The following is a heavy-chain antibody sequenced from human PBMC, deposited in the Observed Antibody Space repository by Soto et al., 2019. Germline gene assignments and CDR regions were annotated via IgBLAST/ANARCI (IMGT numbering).Heavy chain of an antibody. V-gene: IGHV4-4*07. D-gene: IGHD5-12*01. CDR2: IYTSGST. CDR1: GGSTSSYY. J-gene: IGHJ3*02. CDR3: AGEGGDGYNQDAFEI. Sequence: SETLSLTCTVSGGSTSSYYWSWIRQPAGKGLEWIGRIYTSGSTNYNPSLKSRVTMSVDTSKNQFSLKLSPVTAADTAVYYCAGEGGDGYNQDAFEIWGQGTMVTVSS.